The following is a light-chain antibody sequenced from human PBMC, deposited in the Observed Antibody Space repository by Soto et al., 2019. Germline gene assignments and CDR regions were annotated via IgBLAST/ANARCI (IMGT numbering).Light chain of an antibody. CDR2: DAS. CDR3: HQAHSFPIT. V-gene: IGKV1D-12*01. CDR1: QGIRSW. J-gene: IGKJ5*01. Sequence: DIQMTQSPSSVSASVGDRVTITCRASQGIRSWLAWYQQKPGKAPKLLIYDASSLQSGVPSRFSGSGSGTDFTLTSSRLQPEDFATYYCHQAHSFPITFGQGTRLEIK.